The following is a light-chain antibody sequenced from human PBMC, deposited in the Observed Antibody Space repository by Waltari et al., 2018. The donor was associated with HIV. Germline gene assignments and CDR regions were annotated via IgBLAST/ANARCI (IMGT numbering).Light chain of an antibody. CDR1: SSDVGAYDY. V-gene: IGLV2-8*01. J-gene: IGLJ2*01. Sequence: QSALTQPPSASGSLGQSVTLSCTGSSSDVGAYDYVSWYQQHPGKAPRLLLYEVTKRPSGVPNRFSGSRSANTASLRFSRLQAEDEAAYFCSLYADGNHGLFGGGTRLTVL. CDR2: EVT. CDR3: SLYADGNHGL.